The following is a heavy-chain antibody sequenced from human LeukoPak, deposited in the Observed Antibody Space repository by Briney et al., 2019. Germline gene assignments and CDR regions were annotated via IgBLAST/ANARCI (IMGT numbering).Heavy chain of an antibody. V-gene: IGHV4-34*01. D-gene: IGHD2-2*01. Sequence: SETLSLTCAVSGGSFSGFYWRWIRQPPGKGLQWIGEINHSGSTNYNPFLKSRVTISVDTSKNQFSLNLSSVTAADTAVYYCARGKVPYEYWGQGTLVTVSS. CDR2: INHSGST. CDR3: ARGKVPYEY. CDR1: GGSFSGFY. J-gene: IGHJ4*02.